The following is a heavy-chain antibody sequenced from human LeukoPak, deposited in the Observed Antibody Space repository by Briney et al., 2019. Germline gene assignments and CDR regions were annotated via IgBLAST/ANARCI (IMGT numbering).Heavy chain of an antibody. CDR3: ARGGYYVSGSWDY. D-gene: IGHD3-10*01. CDR1: GFTFGSYW. CDR2: IDSDGSYT. V-gene: IGHV3-74*01. J-gene: IGHJ4*02. Sequence: PGGSLRLSCAASGFTFGSYWMHWVRQAPGKGLVWVSRIDSDGSYTSYADSVKGRFTISRDNAKNTQYLQMNSLRAEDTAVYYCARGGYYVSGSWDYWGQGTLVTVSS.